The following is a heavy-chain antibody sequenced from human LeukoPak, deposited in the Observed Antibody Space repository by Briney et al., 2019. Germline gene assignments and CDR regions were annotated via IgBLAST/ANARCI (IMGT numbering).Heavy chain of an antibody. CDR2: ISTSSSTI. Sequence: PGGSLRLSCAASGFTFSDYYMNWVRQAPGKGLEWVSYISTSSSTIYYADSVKGRFTISRDNAKNSLYLQMNSLRAEDTAVYFCATDRYCGSASCQYYYYSGLDVWGQGTTVTVSS. D-gene: IGHD2-2*01. CDR3: ATDRYCGSASCQYYYYSGLDV. V-gene: IGHV3-48*01. CDR1: GFTFSDYY. J-gene: IGHJ6*02.